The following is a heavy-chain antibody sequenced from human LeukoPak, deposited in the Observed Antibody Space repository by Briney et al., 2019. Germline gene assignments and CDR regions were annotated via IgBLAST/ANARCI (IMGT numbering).Heavy chain of an antibody. Sequence: GASVKVSCKASGYTFTSYGISWVRQAPGQGLEWMGWISAYNGNTNYAQKLQGRVTMTTDTSTSTAYMELRSLRSDDTAVYYCARDTYDYVWGSYRYVEHARIDYWGQGTLVTVSS. J-gene: IGHJ4*02. V-gene: IGHV1-18*01. CDR1: GYTFTSYG. D-gene: IGHD3-16*02. CDR2: ISAYNGNT. CDR3: ARDTYDYVWGSYRYVEHARIDY.